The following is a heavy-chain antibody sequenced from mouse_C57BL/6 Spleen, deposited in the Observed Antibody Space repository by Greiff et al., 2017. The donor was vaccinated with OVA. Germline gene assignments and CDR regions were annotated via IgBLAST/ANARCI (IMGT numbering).Heavy chain of an antibody. J-gene: IGHJ2*01. CDR1: GYTFTSYW. D-gene: IGHD2-4*01. CDR2: IDPSDSYT. CDR3: ARKGYDYEGFDY. V-gene: IGHV1-50*01. Sequence: VQLQQPGAELVKPGASVKLSCKASGYTFTSYWMQWVKQRPGQGLEWIGEIDPSDSYTNYNQKFKGKATLTVDTSSSTAYMQLSSLTSEDSAVYYCARKGYDYEGFDYGGQGTTLTVSS.